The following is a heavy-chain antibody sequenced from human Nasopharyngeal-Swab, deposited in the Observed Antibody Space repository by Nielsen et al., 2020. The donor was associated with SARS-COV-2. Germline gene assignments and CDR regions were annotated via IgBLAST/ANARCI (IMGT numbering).Heavy chain of an antibody. CDR2: IDWDDDK. D-gene: IGHD2-2*02. J-gene: IGHJ6*02. CDR3: ARIPSYIHGMDV. Sequence: TLSLTCTVSGGSISSYYWSWIRQPPGKALERLALIDWDDDKYYSTSLKTRLTISKDTSKNQVVLTMTNMDPVDTATYYCARIPSYIHGMDVWGQGTTVTVSS. CDR1: GGSISSYYW. V-gene: IGHV2-70*18.